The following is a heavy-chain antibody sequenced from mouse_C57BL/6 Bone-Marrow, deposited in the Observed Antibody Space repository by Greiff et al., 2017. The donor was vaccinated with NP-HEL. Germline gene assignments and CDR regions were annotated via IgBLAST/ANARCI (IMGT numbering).Heavy chain of an antibody. V-gene: IGHV1-64*01. CDR3: ARWGTGTRYFDV. CDR1: GYTFTSYW. J-gene: IGHJ1*03. CDR2: IHPNSGST. D-gene: IGHD4-1*01. Sequence: QVQLQQPGAELVKPGASVKLSCKASGYTFTSYWMHWVKQRPGQGLEWIGMIHPNSGSTNYNEKFKSKATLTVDKSSSTAYMQLSSLTSEDSAVYYCARWGTGTRYFDVWAQGPRSPSPQ.